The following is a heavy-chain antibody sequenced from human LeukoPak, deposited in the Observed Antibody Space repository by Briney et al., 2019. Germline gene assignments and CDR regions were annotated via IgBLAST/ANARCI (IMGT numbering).Heavy chain of an antibody. D-gene: IGHD3-9*01. CDR2: ISVSGGSP. Sequence: GGTLRLSCAASGFTFSSYGMSWVRQAPGKGLEWVSAISVSGGSPYYADSVKGRFTISRDNSKNTLYLQMNSLRAEDTAVYYCARCPGVLRYFDWLLEGSFDYWGQGTLVTVSS. CDR1: GFTFSSYG. V-gene: IGHV3-23*01. CDR3: ARCPGVLRYFDWLLEGSFDY. J-gene: IGHJ4*02.